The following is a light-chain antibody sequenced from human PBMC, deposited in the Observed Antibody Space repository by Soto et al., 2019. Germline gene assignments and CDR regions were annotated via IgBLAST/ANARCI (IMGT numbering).Light chain of an antibody. CDR1: SSNIGAGYD. V-gene: IGLV1-40*01. J-gene: IGLJ3*02. CDR3: QSFDSSLTVWM. Sequence: QPVLTQPPSVSGAPGQRVTISCTGSSSNIGAGYDVQWYQQLPGTVPKLLIYASNNRPSGVPDRFSGSKSDTSASLAITGLQAEDEADYYCQSFDSSLTVWMFGGGTQLTVL. CDR2: ASN.